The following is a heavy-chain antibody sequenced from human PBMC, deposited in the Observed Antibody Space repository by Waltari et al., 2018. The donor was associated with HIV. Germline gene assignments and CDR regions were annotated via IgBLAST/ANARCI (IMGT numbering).Heavy chain of an antibody. CDR1: GYTFTNYA. CDR3: ARGRDGYNFLEQFFDY. V-gene: IGHV1-3*01. Sequence: QVQLVQSGAEVKKPGASVKVSCKASGYTFTNYAMHWVRQAPGQRLEWMGWINAGNGNTRYSQKFQGRVTITRDTSASTAYMELSSLRSEDTAVYYCARGRDGYNFLEQFFDYWGQGTLVTVSS. D-gene: IGHD5-12*01. CDR2: INAGNGNT. J-gene: IGHJ4*02.